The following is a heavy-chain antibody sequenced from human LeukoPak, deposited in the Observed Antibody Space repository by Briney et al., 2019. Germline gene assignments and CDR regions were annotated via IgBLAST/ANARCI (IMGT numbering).Heavy chain of an antibody. D-gene: IGHD3-22*01. CDR3: ARDPQTPYDSSGYHSDY. CDR1: GGSISSYY. CDR2: INHSGST. Sequence: PSETLSLTCTVSGGSISSYYWSWIRQPPGKGLEWIGEINHSGSTNYNPSLKSRVTISVDTSKNQFSLKLSSVTAADTAVYYCARDPQTPYDSSGYHSDYWGQGTLVTVSS. V-gene: IGHV4-34*01. J-gene: IGHJ4*02.